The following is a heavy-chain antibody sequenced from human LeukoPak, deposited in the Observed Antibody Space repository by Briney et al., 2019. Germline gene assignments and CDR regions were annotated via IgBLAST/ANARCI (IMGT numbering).Heavy chain of an antibody. CDR1: GGSISSSSYC. Sequence: SETLSLTCTVSGGSISSSSYCWGWIRQPPGKGLEWIGSIYSSGSTYYNPSLKSRVTISVDTSKNQFSLKLSSVTAADTAVYYCARLRGATVAHNWFDPWGQGTLVTVSS. D-gene: IGHD6-19*01. CDR3: ARLRGATVAHNWFDP. CDR2: IYSSGST. V-gene: IGHV4-39*01. J-gene: IGHJ5*02.